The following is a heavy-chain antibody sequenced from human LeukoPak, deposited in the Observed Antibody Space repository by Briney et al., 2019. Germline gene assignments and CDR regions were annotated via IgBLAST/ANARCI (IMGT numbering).Heavy chain of an antibody. D-gene: IGHD5-24*01. CDR3: ARARESEMATKGLGAFDI. V-gene: IGHV1-46*01. CDR1: GYTFTSYY. J-gene: IGHJ3*02. Sequence: ASVKVSCKASGYTFTSYYMHWVRQAPGQGLEWMGIINPSGGSTSYAQKFQGRVTMTRDTSTSTVYMELSSLRSEDTAVYYCARARESEMATKGLGAFDIWGQGTMVTVSS. CDR2: INPSGGST.